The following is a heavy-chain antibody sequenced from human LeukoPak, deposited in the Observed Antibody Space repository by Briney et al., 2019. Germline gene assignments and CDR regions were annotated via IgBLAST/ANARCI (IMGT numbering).Heavy chain of an antibody. V-gene: IGHV3-30*04. J-gene: IGHJ4*02. CDR3: ARLRIRRGQLWSLPYFDY. CDR2: ISSDARNI. CDR1: GFTFSTYA. D-gene: IGHD5-18*01. Sequence: GGSLRLSCAASGFTFSTYAMHWVRQAPGKGLEWVAVISSDARNIYYADSVKGRFTISSDNSKNTLYLQMNSLRAEDTAVYYCARLRIRRGQLWSLPYFDYWGQGTLVTVSS.